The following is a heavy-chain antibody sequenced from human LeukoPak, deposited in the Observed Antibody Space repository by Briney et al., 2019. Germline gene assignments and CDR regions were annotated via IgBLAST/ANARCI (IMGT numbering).Heavy chain of an antibody. V-gene: IGHV3-49*04. D-gene: IGHD3-10*01. CDR2: IRSKAYGGTT. Sequence: GGSLRLTCTASGFTFGDYAMSWVRQAPGKGLEWVGFIRSKAYGGTTEYAASVKGRFTISRDDSKSIAYLQMNSLKTEDTAVYYCTRGADSSRITMVRDPYYYGMDVWGQGTTVTVSS. J-gene: IGHJ6*02. CDR3: TRGADSSRITMVRDPYYYGMDV. CDR1: GFTFGDYA.